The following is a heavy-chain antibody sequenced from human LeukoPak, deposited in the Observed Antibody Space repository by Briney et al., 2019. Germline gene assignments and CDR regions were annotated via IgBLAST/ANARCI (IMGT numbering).Heavy chain of an antibody. Sequence: GESLKISSKGSGYSFTNYWIGWVRQMPGKGLEWMGLIYPGDSDSRYSPSFQGQVTISADTSISTAYLQWTSLKASDTAMYYCARELDFGDYEGDYWGQGTLVTVSS. CDR2: IYPGDSDS. V-gene: IGHV5-51*01. D-gene: IGHD4-17*01. CDR1: GYSFTNYW. CDR3: ARELDFGDYEGDY. J-gene: IGHJ4*02.